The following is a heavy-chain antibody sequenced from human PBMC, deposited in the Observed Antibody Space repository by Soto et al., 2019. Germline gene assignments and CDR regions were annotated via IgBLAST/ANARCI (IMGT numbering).Heavy chain of an antibody. Sequence: VASVKVSCKASGYTFTSYGISWVRQAPGQGLEWMGWISAYNGNTNYAQKLQGRVTMTTDTSTSTAYMELRSLRSDDTAVYYCAVLLAGAAGTDYWFDPWGQGTLVTVSS. CDR2: ISAYNGNT. CDR3: AVLLAGAAGTDYWFDP. J-gene: IGHJ5*02. D-gene: IGHD6-13*01. CDR1: GYTFTSYG. V-gene: IGHV1-18*01.